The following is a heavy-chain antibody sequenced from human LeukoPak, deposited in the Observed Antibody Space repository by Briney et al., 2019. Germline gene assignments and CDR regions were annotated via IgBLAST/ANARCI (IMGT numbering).Heavy chain of an antibody. V-gene: IGHV4-59*01. Sequence: PSETLCLTCTVSGGSIGSYYWSWIRQPPGKGLEWIGYIYSSGSTNYNPSPKSRVTISVDTSKNQFSLKLSSVTAADTAVYYCARDWSTYYYDSSGYGAFDIWGQGTMDTVSS. CDR1: GGSIGSYY. CDR2: IYSSGST. CDR3: ARDWSTYYYDSSGYGAFDI. D-gene: IGHD3-22*01. J-gene: IGHJ3*02.